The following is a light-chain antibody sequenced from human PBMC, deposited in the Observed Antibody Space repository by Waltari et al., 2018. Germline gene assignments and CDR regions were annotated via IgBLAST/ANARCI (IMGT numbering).Light chain of an antibody. V-gene: IGKV1-13*02. J-gene: IGKJ4*01. CDR2: AAS. Sequence: AFQLTQSPSSLSASVGDRVTISCRASQGIFSALAWYQQKPGQPPKLLIYAASTLESGVPSRFSGSGSGPDFTLTISSLEAEDFATYYCQQFNTYPLTFGGGTRVDIK. CDR1: QGIFSA. CDR3: QQFNTYPLT.